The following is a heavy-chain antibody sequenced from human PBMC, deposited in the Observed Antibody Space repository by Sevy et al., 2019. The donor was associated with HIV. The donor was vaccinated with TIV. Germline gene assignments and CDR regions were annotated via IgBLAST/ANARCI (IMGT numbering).Heavy chain of an antibody. CDR3: AKDISYGGRGRVSGGDAFDI. Sequence: GGSLRLSCAASGFTFDDYAMHWVRQAPGKGLEWVSGISWNSGSIGYADSVKGRFTISRDNAKNSLYLQMNSLRAEDTALYYCAKDISYGGRGRVSGGDAFDIWGQGTMVTVSS. D-gene: IGHD3-16*01. CDR1: GFTFDDYA. CDR2: ISWNSGSI. J-gene: IGHJ3*02. V-gene: IGHV3-9*01.